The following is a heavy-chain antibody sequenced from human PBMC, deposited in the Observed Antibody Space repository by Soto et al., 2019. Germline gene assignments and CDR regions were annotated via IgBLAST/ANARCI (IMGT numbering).Heavy chain of an antibody. CDR2: ISAYNGNT. CDR1: GYTFTSYG. D-gene: IGHD2-15*01. J-gene: IGHJ1*01. CDR3: ARGTPLYCRGGSGYRPHTEYLQR. V-gene: IGHV1-18*01. Sequence: ASVKVSCKASGYTFTSYGISWVRQAPGQGLEWMGWISAYNGNTNYAQKLQGRVTMTTDTSTSTAYMELRSLRSDDTAVYYCARGTPLYCRGGSGYRPHTEYLQRRGQGTLGTFAS.